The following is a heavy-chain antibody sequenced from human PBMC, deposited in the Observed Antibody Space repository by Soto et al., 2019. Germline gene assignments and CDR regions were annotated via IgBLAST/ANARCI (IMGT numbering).Heavy chain of an antibody. CDR2: IYPGDSDT. CDR3: ARRHPYYYYYYGMDV. CDR1: GYSFTSYW. Sequence: GESLKISGKGSGYSFTSYWIGWVRQMPGKGLEWMGIIYPGDSDTRYSPSFQGQVTISADKSISTAYLQWSSLKASDTAMYYCARRHPYYYYYYGMDVWGQGTTVTVSS. J-gene: IGHJ6*02. V-gene: IGHV5-51*01.